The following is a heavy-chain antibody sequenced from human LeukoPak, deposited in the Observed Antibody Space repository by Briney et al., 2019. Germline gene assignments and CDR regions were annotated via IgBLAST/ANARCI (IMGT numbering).Heavy chain of an antibody. CDR1: GFTFSSYS. CDR2: ITDSGGAN. V-gene: IGHV3-48*02. Sequence: GGSLRLSCAASGFTFSSYSMNWVRQTPGKGLEWVSYITDSGGANYYADSVKGRFTISRDNAKSSLYLQVSSLRDEDTGIYYCARDHNWGFDYWGQGALVTVSS. D-gene: IGHD3-16*01. CDR3: ARDHNWGFDY. J-gene: IGHJ4*02.